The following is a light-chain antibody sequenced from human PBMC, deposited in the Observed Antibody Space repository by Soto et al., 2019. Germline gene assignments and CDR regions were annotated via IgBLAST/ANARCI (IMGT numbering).Light chain of an antibody. CDR2: DAS. Sequence: DIQMTQSPSTLSASVGDRVTITCGASQSISIWLAWYQQKPGKAPKLLIYDASSLESGVPSRFSGSGSGTEFTLTITSLQPDDFATYYCQQYHSYSWTFGQGTKVDI. CDR3: QQYHSYSWT. V-gene: IGKV1-5*01. CDR1: QSISIW. J-gene: IGKJ1*01.